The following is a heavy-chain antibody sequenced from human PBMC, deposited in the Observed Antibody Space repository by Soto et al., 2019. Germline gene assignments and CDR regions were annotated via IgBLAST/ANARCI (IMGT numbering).Heavy chain of an antibody. CDR1: GGTFSSYT. CDR2: IIPILGIA. Sequence: ASVKVSCKASGGTFSSYTISWVRQAPGQGLEWMGRIIPILGIANYAQKFQGRVTITADKSTSTAYMELSSLRSEDTAVYYCARDGYCGGDCYSLAFDPWGQGTLVTVSS. J-gene: IGHJ5*02. CDR3: ARDGYCGGDCYSLAFDP. D-gene: IGHD2-21*01. V-gene: IGHV1-69*04.